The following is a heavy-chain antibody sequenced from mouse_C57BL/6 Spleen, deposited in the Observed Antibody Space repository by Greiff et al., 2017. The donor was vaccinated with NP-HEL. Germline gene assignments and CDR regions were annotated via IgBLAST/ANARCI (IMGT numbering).Heavy chain of an antibody. CDR1: GYSFTGYY. D-gene: IGHD1-1*01. CDR3: ARSPPHYYGSSPFAY. J-gene: IGHJ3*01. V-gene: IGHV1-42*01. Sequence: VQLQQSGPELVKPGASVKISCKASGYSFTGYYMNWVKQSPEKSLEWIGEINPSTGSTTYNQKFKAKATLTVDKSSSTAYMQLKSLTSEDSAVYYCARSPPHYYGSSPFAYWGQGTLVTVSA. CDR2: INPSTGST.